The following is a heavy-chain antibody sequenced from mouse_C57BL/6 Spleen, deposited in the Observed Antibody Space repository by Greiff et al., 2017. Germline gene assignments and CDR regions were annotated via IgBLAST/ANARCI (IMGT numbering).Heavy chain of an antibody. J-gene: IGHJ3*01. CDR2: IYPGSGST. Sequence: QVQLQQSGAELVKPGASVKMSCKASGYTFTSYWITWVKQRPGQGLEWIGDIYPGSGSTNYNVKFKSKATLTVDTSSSTAYMQLSSLTSEDSAVYYCAREEMVTPFAYWGQGTLVTVSA. CDR3: AREEMVTPFAY. V-gene: IGHV1-55*01. CDR1: GYTFTSYW. D-gene: IGHD2-3*01.